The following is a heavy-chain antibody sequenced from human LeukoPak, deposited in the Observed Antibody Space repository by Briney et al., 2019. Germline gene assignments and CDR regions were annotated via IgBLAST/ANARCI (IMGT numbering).Heavy chain of an antibody. CDR3: TSDLYCSTSSCYTLDN. D-gene: IGHD2-2*02. J-gene: IGHJ4*02. Sequence: GGSLRLSCAASGFTFSNGWMSWVRQAPGKGLEWVGRIKSKSERGTTDYAAPVKGRFTISRDGSTNTVYLHMNSLKTEDTAVYFCTSDLYCSTSSCYTLDNWGQGTLVAVSP. V-gene: IGHV3-15*01. CDR2: IKSKSERGTT. CDR1: GFTFSNGW.